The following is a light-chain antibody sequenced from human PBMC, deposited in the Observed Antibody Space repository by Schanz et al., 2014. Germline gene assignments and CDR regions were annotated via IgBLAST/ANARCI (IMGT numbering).Light chain of an antibody. CDR2: EVS. J-gene: IGLJ1*01. CDR1: SSDVGGYNY. Sequence: QSALTQPASVSGSPGQSITISCTGTSSDVGGYNYVSWYQHHPGKAPKLMIHEVSKRPSGVPDRFSGSKSGNTASLTVSGLQAEDEADYYCSSYTSSGTLEVFGTGTKLTVL. CDR3: SSYTSSGTLEV. V-gene: IGLV2-14*01.